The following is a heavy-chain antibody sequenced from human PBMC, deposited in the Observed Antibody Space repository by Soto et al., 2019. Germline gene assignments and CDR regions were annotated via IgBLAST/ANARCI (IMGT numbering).Heavy chain of an antibody. J-gene: IGHJ6*03. D-gene: IGHD3-10*01. CDR1: GGSFSGYQ. Sequence: QVQLQQWGAGLLKPSETLSLTCAVYGGSFSGYQWSWIRQTPGKGLEWIGGINDSGDINYTPSLKCRVTSLVDSPTKQNSLRLRSVTAADTAVYYCARGFILWVGALSRRGGYYYYMDVWGTGTTVTVSS. V-gene: IGHV4-34*01. CDR2: INDSGDI. CDR3: ARGFILWVGALSRRGGYYYYMDV.